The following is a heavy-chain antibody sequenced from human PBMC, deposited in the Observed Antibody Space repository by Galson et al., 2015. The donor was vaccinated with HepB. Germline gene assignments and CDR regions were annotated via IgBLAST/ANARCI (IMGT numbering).Heavy chain of an antibody. V-gene: IGHV3-15*01. D-gene: IGHD6-19*01. J-gene: IGHJ4*02. Sequence: SLRLSCAASGFTFRNAWMSWVRQAPGKGLEWVGRIKSKTDGGTTDYAAPVKGRFTISRDDSKNTLYLQMNSLKTEDTAVYYCTTDHKVKWAVPNLPDYWGQGTLVNVPP. CDR1: GFTFRNAW. CDR3: TTDHKVKWAVPNLPDY. CDR2: IKSKTDGGTT.